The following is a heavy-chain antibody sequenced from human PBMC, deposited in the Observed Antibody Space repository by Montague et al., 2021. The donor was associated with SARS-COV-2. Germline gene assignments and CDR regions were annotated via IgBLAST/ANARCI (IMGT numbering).Heavy chain of an antibody. J-gene: IGHJ6*02. D-gene: IGHD1-26*01. Sequence: CAISGDSVSGFRLSSEGLTSEPQSRHQWLGRIFFKNECNYHYAYSVKSRITIDPDTSKNQVSLQLRSVTPEDTAVYFCARVRHHGRGMDVWGQGTTVTVSS. CDR3: ARVRHHGRGMDV. CDR2: IFFKNECNY. V-gene: IGHV6-1*01. CDR1: GDSVSGFRLS.